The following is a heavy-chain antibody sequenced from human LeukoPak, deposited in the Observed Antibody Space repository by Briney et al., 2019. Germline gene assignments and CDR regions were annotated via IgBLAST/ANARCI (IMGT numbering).Heavy chain of an antibody. J-gene: IGHJ6*03. CDR2: IYHSGST. Sequence: SETLSLTCTVSGGSISSYYWSWIRQPPGKGLEWIGSIYHSGSTYYNPSLKSRVTISVDTSKNQFSLKLSSVTAADTAVYYCATIPIVVVPAAMGDYYYYYMDVWGKGTTVTVSS. V-gene: IGHV4-59*04. CDR3: ATIPIVVVPAAMGDYYYYYMDV. CDR1: GGSISSYY. D-gene: IGHD2-2*01.